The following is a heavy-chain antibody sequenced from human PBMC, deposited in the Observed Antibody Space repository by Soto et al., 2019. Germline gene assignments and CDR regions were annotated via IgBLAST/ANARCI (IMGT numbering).Heavy chain of an antibody. J-gene: IGHJ4*02. CDR1: GFTFSSYW. V-gene: IGHV3-74*01. CDR3: ARDNSIGYFDY. Sequence: GESLKISCAASGFTFSSYWMHWVRQAPGKGLVWVSRINSDGSSTSYADSVKGRVTISRDNAKNTLYLQMNSLRAEDTAVYYCARDNSIGYFDYWGQGTLVTVSS. D-gene: IGHD3-22*01. CDR2: INSDGSST.